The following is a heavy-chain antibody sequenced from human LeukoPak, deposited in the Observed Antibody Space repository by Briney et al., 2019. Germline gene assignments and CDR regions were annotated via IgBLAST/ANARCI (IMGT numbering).Heavy chain of an antibody. D-gene: IGHD3-9*01. Sequence: ASVKVSCKASGYTFTSCGISWVRQAPGQGLEWMGWISAYNGNTNYAQKLQGRVTMTTDTSTSTAYMELRSLRSDDTAVYYCAREGYDILTGYNNWFDPWGQGTLVTVSS. CDR2: ISAYNGNT. J-gene: IGHJ5*02. CDR3: AREGYDILTGYNNWFDP. V-gene: IGHV1-18*01. CDR1: GYTFTSCG.